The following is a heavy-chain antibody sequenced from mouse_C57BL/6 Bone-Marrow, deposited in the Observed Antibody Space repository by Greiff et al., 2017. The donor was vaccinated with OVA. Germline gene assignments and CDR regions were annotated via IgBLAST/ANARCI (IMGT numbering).Heavy chain of an antibody. CDR1: EYEFPSHD. V-gene: IGHV5-2*01. J-gene: IGHJ4*01. CDR3: ARHYYGSSYVHYAMDY. Sequence: EVKLMESGGGLVQPGESLKLSCESNEYEFPSHDMSWVRKTPEKRLELVAAINSDGGSTYYPDTMERRFIISRDNTKKTLYLQMSSLRSEDTALYYCARHYYGSSYVHYAMDYWGQGTSVTVSS. CDR2: INSDGGST. D-gene: IGHD1-1*01.